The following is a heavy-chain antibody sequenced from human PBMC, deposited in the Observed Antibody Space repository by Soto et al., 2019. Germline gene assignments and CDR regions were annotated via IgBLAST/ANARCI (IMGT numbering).Heavy chain of an antibody. CDR2: MNPNSGNT. Sequence: ASVKVSCKASGYTFTSYYINWVRQATGQGLEWMGWMNPNSGNTGYAHKFQGRVTMTRNTSISTAYMELSSLRSEDTAVYYCARVGDYVWGSYRYTRKYYYYGMDVWGQGTTVNVSS. CDR3: ARVGDYVWGSYRYTRKYYYYGMDV. J-gene: IGHJ6*02. D-gene: IGHD3-16*02. CDR1: GYTFTSYY. V-gene: IGHV1-8*01.